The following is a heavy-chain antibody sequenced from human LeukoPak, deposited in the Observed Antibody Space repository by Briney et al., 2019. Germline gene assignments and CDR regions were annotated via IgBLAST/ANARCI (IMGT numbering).Heavy chain of an antibody. J-gene: IGHJ4*02. CDR2: INAYNGAT. V-gene: IGHV1-18*01. Sequence: ASVKVSCKASGYTFTSYAISWVRQAPGQGLEWMGWINAYNGATKYAQKLQGRVTMTTDTSTSTAYVELRSLRSDDTAVYYCARDRSSSWYYFDYWGQGTLVTVSS. D-gene: IGHD6-13*01. CDR1: GYTFTSYA. CDR3: ARDRSSSWYYFDY.